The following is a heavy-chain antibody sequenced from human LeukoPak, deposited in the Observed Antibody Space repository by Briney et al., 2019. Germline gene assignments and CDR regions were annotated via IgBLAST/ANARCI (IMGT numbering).Heavy chain of an antibody. V-gene: IGHV1-2*02. Sequence: ASVKVSCKASGYTFTGYYMHWVRQAPGQGLEWMGWINPNSGGTNYAQKFQGRVTMTRDTSISTAYMELSRLRSDDTAVYYCARRAYVTGLVKADWFDPWGQGTLVTVSS. D-gene: IGHD2-21*02. J-gene: IGHJ5*02. CDR2: INPNSGGT. CDR3: ARRAYVTGLVKADWFDP. CDR1: GYTFTGYY.